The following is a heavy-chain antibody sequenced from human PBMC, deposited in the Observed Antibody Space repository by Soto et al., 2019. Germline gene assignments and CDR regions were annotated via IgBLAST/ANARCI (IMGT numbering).Heavy chain of an antibody. CDR1: GYTFTGYA. CDR2: INAGNGNT. D-gene: IGHD2-15*01. J-gene: IGHJ4*02. Sequence: QVQLVQSGSELKKPGASVKVSCKASGYTFTGYAMHWVRQAPGQRLEWMGWINAGNGNTKYSQKFQGRFTITWDTTASTAYMELSSLRSEDTAVYYCVKGEWSYCRGGSFYYFDYWGQGTVVTVSS. V-gene: IGHV1-3*01. CDR3: VKGEWSYCRGGSFYYFDY.